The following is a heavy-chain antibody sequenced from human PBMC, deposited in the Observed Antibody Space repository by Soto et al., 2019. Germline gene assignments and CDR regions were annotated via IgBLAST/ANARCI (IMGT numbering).Heavy chain of an antibody. D-gene: IGHD2-2*02. J-gene: IGHJ4*02. V-gene: IGHV4-31*03. Sequence: TLSLTCTVSGGSISSGGYYWSWIRQHPGKGLEWIGYIYYSGSTYYNPSLKSRVTISVDTSKNQFSLKLSSVTAADTAVYYCARESRRIPFDYWGQGTLVTVSS. CDR3: ARESRRIPFDY. CDR2: IYYSGST. CDR1: GGSISSGGYY.